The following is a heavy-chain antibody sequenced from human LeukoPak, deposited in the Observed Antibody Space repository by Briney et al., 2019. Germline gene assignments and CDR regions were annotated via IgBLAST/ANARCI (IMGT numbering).Heavy chain of an antibody. CDR1: GFTFSSYW. CDR2: INSDGSST. J-gene: IGHJ4*02. Sequence: TGGSLRLSCAASGFTFSSYWMHWVRQAPGKGLVWVSRINSDGSSTSYADSVKGRFTISRDNAKNTLYLQMNSLRAEDTAVYYCARRSSTSCYDYWGQGTLVTVST. CDR3: ARRSSTSCYDY. D-gene: IGHD2-2*01. V-gene: IGHV3-74*01.